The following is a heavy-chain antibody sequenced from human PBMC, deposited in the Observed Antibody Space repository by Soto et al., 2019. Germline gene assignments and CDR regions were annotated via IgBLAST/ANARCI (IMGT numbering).Heavy chain of an antibody. Sequence: ASVKVSCKASGYTFPSYYLHWVRQAPGQGLEWMGWISPHKDDTYYAQRLQGRVTMTTDTSTNTAYMELRSLRSDDTAVYFCARDLDGSGSYFTNYWGPGTLVTVSS. CDR1: GYTFPSYY. CDR2: ISPHKDDT. J-gene: IGHJ4*02. CDR3: ARDLDGSGSYFTNY. V-gene: IGHV1-18*04. D-gene: IGHD3-10*01.